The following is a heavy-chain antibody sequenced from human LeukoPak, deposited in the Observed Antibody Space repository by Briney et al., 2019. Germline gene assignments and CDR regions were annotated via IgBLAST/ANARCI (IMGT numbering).Heavy chain of an antibody. CDR2: IKQDGSEK. Sequence: HTGGSLRLSCAASGFTFSSYWMSWVRQAPGKGLEWVANIKQDGSEKYYVDSVKGRFTISRDNAKNSLYLQMNSLRAEDTAVYYCARVRGNAMGGYNYYMDVWGKGTTVTISS. CDR3: ARVRGNAMGGYNYYMDV. CDR1: GFTFSSYW. V-gene: IGHV3-7*01. D-gene: IGHD3-10*01. J-gene: IGHJ6*03.